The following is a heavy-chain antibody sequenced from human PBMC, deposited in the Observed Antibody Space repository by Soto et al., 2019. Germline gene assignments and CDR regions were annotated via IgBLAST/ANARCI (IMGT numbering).Heavy chain of an antibody. V-gene: IGHV4-39*01. CDR3: ARHPSRSKAPDSIDY. J-gene: IGHJ4*02. CDR2: IYYSGST. Sequence: PSETLSLTCTVSGGSISSSSYYWGWIRQPPGKGLEWIGSIYYSGSTSYNPSLKSRVTISVDTSKNQFSLKLSSVTAADTAVYYCARHPSRSKAPDSIDYWGQGTLVTVSS. D-gene: IGHD2-21*01. CDR1: GGSISSSSYY.